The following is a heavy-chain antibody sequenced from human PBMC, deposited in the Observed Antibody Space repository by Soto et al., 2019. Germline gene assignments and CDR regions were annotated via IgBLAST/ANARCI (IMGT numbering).Heavy chain of an antibody. CDR1: GFTFSDYY. Sequence: GGSLRLSCAASGFTFSDYYMSWIRQAPGKGLEWVSYVSSSSSYTNYADSVKGRFTISRDNAKNSLYLQMNSLRAEDTAVYYCARVARYYGMDVWGQGTTVTVSS. J-gene: IGHJ6*02. CDR2: VSSSSSYT. CDR3: ARVARYYGMDV. V-gene: IGHV3-11*05. D-gene: IGHD3-3*02.